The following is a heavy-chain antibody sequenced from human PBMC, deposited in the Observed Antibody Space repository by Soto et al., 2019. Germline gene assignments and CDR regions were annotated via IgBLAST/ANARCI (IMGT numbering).Heavy chain of an antibody. V-gene: IGHV4-38-2*02. D-gene: IGHD3-10*01. J-gene: IGHJ6*02. CDR3: ARDPHPKSYHGSGSIHYYHYGMDV. CDR1: GYSISIGYY. CDR2: IYHSGST. Sequence: APETLSLSCAFSGYSISIGYYGGWIRQPPGKGLESIVSIYHSGSTYYNPSLKSRVTISVDTSKNQFSLKLSSVTAADTAVYYCARDPHPKSYHGSGSIHYYHYGMDVWGQGTPVTVSS.